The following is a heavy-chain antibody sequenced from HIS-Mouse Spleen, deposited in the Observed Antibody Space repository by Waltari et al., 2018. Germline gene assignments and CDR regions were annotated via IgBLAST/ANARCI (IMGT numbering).Heavy chain of an antibody. CDR1: GGSISSSSYY. D-gene: IGHD6-13*01. CDR2: IYYSGGT. V-gene: IGHV4-39*07. Sequence: QLQLQESGPGLVKPSETLSLTCTVSGGSISSSSYYWGWIRQPPGKGLGWIGSIYYSGGTYYNPSLKSRVTISVDTSKNQFYLKLSSVTAADTAVYYCAREIPYSSSWYDWYFDLWGRGTLVTVSS. J-gene: IGHJ2*01. CDR3: AREIPYSSSWYDWYFDL.